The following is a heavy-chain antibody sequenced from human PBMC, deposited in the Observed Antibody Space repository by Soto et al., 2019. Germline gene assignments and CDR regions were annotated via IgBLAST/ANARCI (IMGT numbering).Heavy chain of an antibody. J-gene: IGHJ5*02. CDR1: GFTLSGYA. Sequence: EVQLVESGGGLVQPGGSLRLSCVASGFTLSGYAMNWVRQAPGKGLEWVSYISSSSSNIQYAGSVKGRFTISRDNAKNSLNLKINSLRDEDTAVYYCARDCSLGSRYCRWFDPWGQGTLVTVSS. CDR3: ARDCSLGSRYCRWFDP. D-gene: IGHD2-15*01. CDR2: ISSSSSNI. V-gene: IGHV3-48*02.